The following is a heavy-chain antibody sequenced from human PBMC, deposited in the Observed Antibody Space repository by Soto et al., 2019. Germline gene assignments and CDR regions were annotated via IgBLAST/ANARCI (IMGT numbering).Heavy chain of an antibody. Sequence: PGGSLRLSCEASGFTFSGFDMHWVRQPTGKGLEWVSTIGTAGDTYYAVSVKGRFTISRDNAKNSLSLQMNSLRAGDTAVYSCARGQEVGAHFCDSWGQGTQVTVSS. CDR3: ARGQEVGAHFCDS. CDR1: GFTFSGFD. CDR2: IGTAGDT. J-gene: IGHJ4*02. D-gene: IGHD2-15*01. V-gene: IGHV3-13*01.